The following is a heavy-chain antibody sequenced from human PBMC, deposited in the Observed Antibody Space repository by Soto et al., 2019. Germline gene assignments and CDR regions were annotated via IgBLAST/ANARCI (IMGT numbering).Heavy chain of an antibody. CDR2: MFFGGST. CDR1: GDSISSTRYY. J-gene: IGHJ3*02. V-gene: IGHV4-39*01. CDR3: ARHLNPSDAFDI. Sequence: HLQLRESGPGLVKPSETLSLTCTVSGDSISSTRYYWGWIRQPPGKGLECIASMFFGGSTYYNPSLKSRVTMSVDTSRNQFSLKLSSVTAADTAVYYCARHLNPSDAFDICGQGTMVTVSS.